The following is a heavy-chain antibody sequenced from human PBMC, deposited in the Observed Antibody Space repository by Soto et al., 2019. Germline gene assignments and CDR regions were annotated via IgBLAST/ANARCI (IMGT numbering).Heavy chain of an antibody. CDR2: ITGSTGDT. V-gene: IGHV1-18*01. CDR3: ARDKVGTAADY. J-gene: IGHJ4*02. Sequence: ASVKVSCKASSFTFTNYGISWVRQAPGQGLEWMGWITGSTGDTNYAQKFQDRLAMATDTSTDTAYMELRSLRPDDTAVYYCARDKVGTAADYWGQGTLVTVSS. D-gene: IGHD2-15*01. CDR1: SFTFTNYG.